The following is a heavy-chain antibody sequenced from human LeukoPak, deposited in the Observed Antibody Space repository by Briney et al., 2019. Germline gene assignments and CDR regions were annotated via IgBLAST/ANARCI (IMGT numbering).Heavy chain of an antibody. D-gene: IGHD6-13*01. CDR2: MNPNSGNT. V-gene: IGHV1-8*03. Sequence: ASVKVSCKASGYTFTSYDINWVRQATGQGLEWMGWMNPNSGNTGYAQKFQGRVTITRNTSISTAYMELSSLRSEDTAVYYCARVYSSSWSYYYYYYMDVWGKGTTVTVSS. CDR3: ARVYSSSWSYYYYYYMDV. J-gene: IGHJ6*03. CDR1: GYTFTSYD.